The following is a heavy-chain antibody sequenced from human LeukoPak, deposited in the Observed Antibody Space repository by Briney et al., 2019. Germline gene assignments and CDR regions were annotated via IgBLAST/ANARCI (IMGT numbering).Heavy chain of an antibody. J-gene: IGHJ2*01. Sequence: GGSLRLSCAASGFTFSTYDMHWVRQAAGKGLEWVSRMGTAGDTSYQGSVKDRFTISRENAKNSLYLQMNSLTDGDTAVYYCARGIYGGNVRGWYFDLWGRGTLVTVSS. CDR3: ARGIYGGNVRGWYFDL. V-gene: IGHV3-13*01. CDR1: GFTFSTYD. D-gene: IGHD4-23*01. CDR2: MGTAGDT.